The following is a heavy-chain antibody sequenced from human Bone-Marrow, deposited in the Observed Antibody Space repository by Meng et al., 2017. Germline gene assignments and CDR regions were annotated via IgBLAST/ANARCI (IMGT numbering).Heavy chain of an antibody. CDR2: ISSSSSYI. Sequence: GGSLRLSCAASGYTVSSYSMNWVRQAPGKWLECVSSISSSSSYIYYADSVKCRFTISRDNAKTSLYLQMNSLRAEDTAVYYSARAYYDFWSGYSPHFDFWGQGTLVTVSS. J-gene: IGHJ4*02. V-gene: IGHV3-21*03. CDR3: ARAYYDFWSGYSPHFDF. D-gene: IGHD3-3*01. CDR1: GYTVSSYS.